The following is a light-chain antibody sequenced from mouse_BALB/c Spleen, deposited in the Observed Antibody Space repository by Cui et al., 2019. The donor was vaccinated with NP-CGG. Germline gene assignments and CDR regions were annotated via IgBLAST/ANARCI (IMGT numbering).Light chain of an antibody. V-gene: IGLV1*01. CDR2: GTN. J-gene: IGLJ1*01. CDR3: ALWYSNHWV. Sequence: QAVGTQESVFTTSPGETVTLTCRSSTGAVTTTNYANWVQEKPDHLFTGLIGGTNNRTPGVPARFSGSLIGDKAALTITGAQTEDEAIYFCALWYSNHWVFGGGTKLTVL. CDR1: TGAVTTTNY.